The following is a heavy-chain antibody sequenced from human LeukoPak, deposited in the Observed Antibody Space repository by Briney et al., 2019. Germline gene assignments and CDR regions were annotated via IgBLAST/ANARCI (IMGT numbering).Heavy chain of an antibody. CDR3: ASPGPITDAADFDY. CDR1: GGTFSSYA. J-gene: IGHJ4*02. V-gene: IGHV1-69*04. D-gene: IGHD1-20*01. CDR2: IIPILGIA. Sequence: PVKVSCKASGGTFSSYAISWVRQAPGQGLEWMGRIIPILGIANYAQKFQGRVTITADKSTSTAYMELSSLRSEDTAVYYCASPGPITDAADFDYWGQGTLVTVSS.